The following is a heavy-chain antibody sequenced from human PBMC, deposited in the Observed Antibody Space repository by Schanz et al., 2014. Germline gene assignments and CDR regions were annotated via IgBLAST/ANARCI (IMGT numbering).Heavy chain of an antibody. CDR3: AQARGTFMVPIDN. V-gene: IGHV3-21*01. CDR2: ISSGGRNI. J-gene: IGHJ4*02. CDR1: GFIFSAYT. D-gene: IGHD3-3*02. Sequence: EAQLVESGGGLVKPGESLRLSCAASGFIFSAYTMNWVRQAPGKGLEWVASISSGGRNISYADSLKGRFTIARDNARNSLYLQLNSLEVEDSGVYFCAQARGTFMVPIDNWGQGVRVIVSS.